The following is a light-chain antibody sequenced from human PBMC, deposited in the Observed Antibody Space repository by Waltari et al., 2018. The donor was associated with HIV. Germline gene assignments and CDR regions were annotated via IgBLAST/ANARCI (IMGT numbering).Light chain of an antibody. Sequence: QSVLTQPPSASETPGPRVHISCSGSISNIRSNAVNWYQQLPGTAPKLLIYSNNQRPSGVPDRFSGSKSGTSASLSISGLQSEDEADYYCAAWDDSLNGPHVVFGGGTKLTVL. CDR2: SNN. CDR1: ISNIRSNA. V-gene: IGLV1-44*01. CDR3: AAWDDSLNGPHVV. J-gene: IGLJ2*01.